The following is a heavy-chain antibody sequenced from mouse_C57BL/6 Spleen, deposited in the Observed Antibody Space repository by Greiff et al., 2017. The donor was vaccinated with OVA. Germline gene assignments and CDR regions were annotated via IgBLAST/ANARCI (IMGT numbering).Heavy chain of an antibody. D-gene: IGHD1-1*01. CDR3: TTGLRGGFDY. J-gene: IGHJ2*01. Sequence: VQLQQSGAELVRPGASVKLSCTASGFNIKDDYMHWVKQGPEQGLEWIGWIDPENGDTEYASKFQGKATITADTSSNTAYLQLSSLTSEDTAVYYCTTGLRGGFDYWGQGTTLTVSS. V-gene: IGHV14-4*01. CDR1: GFNIKDDY. CDR2: IDPENGDT.